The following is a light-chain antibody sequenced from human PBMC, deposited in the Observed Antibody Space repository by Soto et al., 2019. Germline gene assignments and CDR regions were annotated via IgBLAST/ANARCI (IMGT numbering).Light chain of an antibody. V-gene: IGLV2-11*01. CDR3: CSYAGSYTV. Sequence: QSVLTHPRSVSRSPGQSVTFSCTGTSSDVAGYNSVSWYQQHPGKAPKLMIYDVSKRPSGVPDRFSGSKSGNTASLTISGLQAEDEADYYCCSYAGSYTVLGTGTKVTVL. CDR1: SSDVAGYNS. J-gene: IGLJ1*01. CDR2: DVS.